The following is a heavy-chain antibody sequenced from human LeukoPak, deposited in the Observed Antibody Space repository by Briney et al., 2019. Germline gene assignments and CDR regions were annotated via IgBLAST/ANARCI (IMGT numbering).Heavy chain of an antibody. CDR3: ARAKEIVGATSSFDY. D-gene: IGHD1-26*01. CDR1: GYTFTGYY. CDR2: INPNSGGT. V-gene: IGHV1-2*06. Sequence: ASVKVSCKASGYTFTGYYMHWVRQAPGQGLEWMGRINPNSGGTNYAQNFQGRVTMTRDTSISTAYMELSRLRSDDTAVYYCARAKEIVGATSSFDYSGQGTLVTASS. J-gene: IGHJ4*02.